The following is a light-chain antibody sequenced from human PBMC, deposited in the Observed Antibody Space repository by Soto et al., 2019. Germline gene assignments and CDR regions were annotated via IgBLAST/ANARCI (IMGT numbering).Light chain of an antibody. Sequence: VMTQSPDTLSVSPGERGTLSCRASESVSSNVAWYQQRPGQAPRLLIYGASSRATGIPDRFSGSGSGTDFTLTISRLEPEDFAVYYCQQYGSSPRTFGQGTKVDI. J-gene: IGKJ1*01. CDR3: QQYGSSPRT. CDR2: GAS. V-gene: IGKV3-20*01. CDR1: ESVSSN.